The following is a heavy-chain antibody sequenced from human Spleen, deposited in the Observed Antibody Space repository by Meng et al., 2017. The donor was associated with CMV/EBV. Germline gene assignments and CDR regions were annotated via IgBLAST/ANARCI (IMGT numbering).Heavy chain of an antibody. Sequence: SETLSLTCTVSGGSVSSGSYYWSWIRQPPGKGLEWIGYIYYSGSTNYNPSLKSRVTISVDTSKNQFSLKLSSVTAANTAVYYCARVAIVGATLYFDYWGQGTLVTVS. CDR2: IYYSGST. V-gene: IGHV4-61*01. D-gene: IGHD1-26*01. J-gene: IGHJ4*02. CDR1: GGSVSSGSYY. CDR3: ARVAIVGATLYFDY.